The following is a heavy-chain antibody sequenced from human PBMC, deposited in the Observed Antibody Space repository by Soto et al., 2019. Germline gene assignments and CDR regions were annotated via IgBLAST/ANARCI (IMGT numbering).Heavy chain of an antibody. CDR1: GGTFSSYA. Sequence: GASVKVSCKASGGTFSSYAISWVRQAPGQGXEWMGGIIPIFGTTNYAQKFQGRVTITADESTSTAYMELSSLRSEDTAVYYCARGIPELPPLVPAAILGYYYYGMDVWGQGTTVTVSS. V-gene: IGHV1-69*13. D-gene: IGHD2-2*02. CDR3: ARGIPELPPLVPAAILGYYYYGMDV. CDR2: IIPIFGTT. J-gene: IGHJ6*02.